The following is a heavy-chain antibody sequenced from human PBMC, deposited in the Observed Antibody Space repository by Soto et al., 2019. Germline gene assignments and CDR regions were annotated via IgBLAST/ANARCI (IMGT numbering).Heavy chain of an antibody. Sequence: EVQLVESGGGLVQPGGSLRLSCAASGFTFSSYSMNWVRQAPGKGLEWVSYISSSSSTIYYADSVKGRFTISRDNAKNSLYLQRNSLRDEDTAVYYCAREEGSGYDLSHYYYGMDVWGQGTTVTVSS. V-gene: IGHV3-48*02. CDR3: AREEGSGYDLSHYYYGMDV. J-gene: IGHJ6*02. CDR2: ISSSSSTI. D-gene: IGHD5-12*01. CDR1: GFTFSSYS.